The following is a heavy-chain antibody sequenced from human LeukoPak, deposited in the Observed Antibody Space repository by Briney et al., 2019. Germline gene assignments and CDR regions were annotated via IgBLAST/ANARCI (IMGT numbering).Heavy chain of an antibody. Sequence: ASVKVSCKASGYTFTGYYMHWVRQAPGQGLEWMGWINPNSGGTNYAQKFQGRVTMTRDTSISTAYMELSRLRSDDTAVYYCARDXWLRFYFDYWGQGTLVTVSS. J-gene: IGHJ4*02. CDR3: ARDXWLRFYFDY. CDR1: GYTFTGYY. D-gene: IGHD5-12*01. V-gene: IGHV1-2*02. CDR2: INPNSGGT.